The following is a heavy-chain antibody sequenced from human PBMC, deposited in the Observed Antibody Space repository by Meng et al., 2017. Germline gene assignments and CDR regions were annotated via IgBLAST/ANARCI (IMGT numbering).Heavy chain of an antibody. CDR1: GGTFSSYA. V-gene: IGHV1-69*05. CDR3: ARVRRNYGSGSYGEYYFDY. Sequence: SVKVCCKASGGTFSSYAISWVRQAPGQGLEWMGGIIPIFGTANYAQKFQGRVTITTDESTSTAYMELSSLRSEDTAVYYCARVRRNYGSGSYGEYYFDYWGQGTLVTVSS. J-gene: IGHJ4*02. D-gene: IGHD3-10*01. CDR2: IIPIFGTA.